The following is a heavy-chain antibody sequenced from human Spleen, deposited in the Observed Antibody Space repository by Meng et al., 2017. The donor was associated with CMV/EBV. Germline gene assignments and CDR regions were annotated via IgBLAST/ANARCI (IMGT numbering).Heavy chain of an antibody. Sequence: CKASGDTFSKYGISWVRQAPGQGLEWMGWISGYNGNTNYAQKFQGRFIITIDTSMSTVYMDIRSLRPDDTAVYYCATYSSNCSAGFIDWGQGTLVTVSS. V-gene: IGHV1-18*01. CDR3: ATYSSNCSAGFID. D-gene: IGHD4-23*01. CDR2: ISGYNGNT. CDR1: GDTFSKYG. J-gene: IGHJ4*02.